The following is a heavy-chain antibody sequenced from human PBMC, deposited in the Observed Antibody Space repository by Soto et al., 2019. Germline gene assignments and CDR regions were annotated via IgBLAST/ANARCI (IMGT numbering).Heavy chain of an antibody. V-gene: IGHV4-30-4*01. CDR2: IYYSGST. Sequence: PSETLSLTCTVSGGSISSGDYYWSWIRQPPGKGLEWIGYIYYSGSTYYNPSLKSRVTISVDTSKNQFSLKLSSVTAADTAVYYCARDKVRTRGSGSHPGGWYYGMDVRGQGTTVTVSS. CDR1: GGSISSGDYY. D-gene: IGHD3-10*01. J-gene: IGHJ6*02. CDR3: ARDKVRTRGSGSHPGGWYYGMDV.